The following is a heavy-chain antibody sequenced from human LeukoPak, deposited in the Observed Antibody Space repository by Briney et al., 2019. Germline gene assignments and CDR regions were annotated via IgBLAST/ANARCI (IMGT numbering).Heavy chain of an antibody. V-gene: IGHV3-23*01. CDR3: ARDLFYDFWSGYYLGY. D-gene: IGHD3-3*01. CDR1: GFTFSSYA. CDR2: ISGSGGST. Sequence: PGGSLRLSCAASGFTFSSYAMTWVRQAPGKGLEWVSSISGSGGSTSYAVSVKGRFTISRDNSKNTLYLQMNSLRAEDTAVYYCARDLFYDFWSGYYLGYWGQGTQVTVSS. J-gene: IGHJ4*02.